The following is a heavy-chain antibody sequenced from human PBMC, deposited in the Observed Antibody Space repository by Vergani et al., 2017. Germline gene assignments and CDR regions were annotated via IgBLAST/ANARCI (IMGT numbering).Heavy chain of an antibody. V-gene: IGHV3-23*01. D-gene: IGHD2-21*01. CDR1: GFTFSSHA. Sequence: EVQLLQSEGAVVQPGGSLRLSCVASGFTFSSHAMSWVRQGHGQGLEWVSSIKNTGDSTHYADSVKGRFTISRDNSKNTLYLQMNSLRAEDTAVYYCARENREVIATAVDYWGQGTLVTVSS. CDR2: IKNTGDST. J-gene: IGHJ4*02. CDR3: ARENREVIATAVDY.